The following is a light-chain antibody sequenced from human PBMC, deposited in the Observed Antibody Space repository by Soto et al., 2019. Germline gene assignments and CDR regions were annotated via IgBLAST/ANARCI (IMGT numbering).Light chain of an antibody. Sequence: EIVMTQSPATLSVSPGERATLSCRAVHSVTSNLACYQHKPGQAPRLLIYGASTRATGIPARFSGSGPGTHFTLTISSLQSEDFAVYYCQQYNNWPPWTFGQGTKVDI. V-gene: IGKV3-15*01. CDR2: GAS. CDR1: HSVTSN. CDR3: QQYNNWPPWT. J-gene: IGKJ1*01.